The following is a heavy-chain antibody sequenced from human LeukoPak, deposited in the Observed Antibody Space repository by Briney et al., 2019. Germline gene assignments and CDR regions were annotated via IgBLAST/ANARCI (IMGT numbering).Heavy chain of an antibody. J-gene: IGHJ4*02. Sequence: GGSLRLSCAASGFTFSSYAMHWVRQAPGKGLEWVAVISYDGSNKYYADSVKGRFTISRDNSKNTLYLQMNSLRAEDTAVYYCAKVTLALDSSGPLADYWGQGTLVTVSS. D-gene: IGHD3-22*01. CDR3: AKVTLALDSSGPLADY. CDR1: GFTFSSYA. CDR2: ISYDGSNK. V-gene: IGHV3-30*04.